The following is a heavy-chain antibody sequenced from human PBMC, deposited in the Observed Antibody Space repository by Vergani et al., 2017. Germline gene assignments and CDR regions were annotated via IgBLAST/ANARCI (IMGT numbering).Heavy chain of an antibody. V-gene: IGHV1-2*02. Sequence: QVQLVQSGAEVKKPGASVKVSCKASGYTFTGYYMHWVRQAPGQGLEWMGWINPNSGGTNNAQKFQGRVTMTRDTSISTAYMELSRLSSDDTAVYYCARISPLRIRGVNGFDPWGQGTLVTVSS. D-gene: IGHD3-10*01. CDR2: INPNSGGT. CDR1: GYTFTGYY. J-gene: IGHJ5*02. CDR3: ARISPLRIRGVNGFDP.